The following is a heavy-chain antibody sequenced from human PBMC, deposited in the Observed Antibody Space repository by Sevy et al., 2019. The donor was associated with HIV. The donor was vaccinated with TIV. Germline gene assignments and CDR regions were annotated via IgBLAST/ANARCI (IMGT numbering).Heavy chain of an antibody. D-gene: IGHD3-22*01. J-gene: IGHJ6*02. CDR3: ARDQGYYYDTSDYYGMDV. CDR1: EFTFSSYS. Sequence: GGSLRLSCAASEFTFSSYSMNWVRQAPGKGLEWVSSISSSSSYIYYADSVKGRFTISRDNAKNSLYLQMNSLRAEDTAVYYCARDQGYYYDTSDYYGMDVWGQGTTVTVSS. V-gene: IGHV3-21*01. CDR2: ISSSSSYI.